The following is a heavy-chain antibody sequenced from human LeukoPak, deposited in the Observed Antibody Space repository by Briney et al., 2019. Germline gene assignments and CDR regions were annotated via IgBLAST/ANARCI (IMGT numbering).Heavy chain of an antibody. Sequence: PGGSLRLSCAASGFTFDDYGMSWVRQAPGKGLEWVSGINWNGGSTGYADSVKGRFTISRDNAKNSLYLQMNSLRAEDTALYYCARDVSGRPYYYYYYYMDVWGKGTTVTVSS. CDR2: INWNGGST. J-gene: IGHJ6*03. CDR1: GFTFDDYG. V-gene: IGHV3-20*04. D-gene: IGHD5-12*01. CDR3: ARDVSGRPYYYYYYYMDV.